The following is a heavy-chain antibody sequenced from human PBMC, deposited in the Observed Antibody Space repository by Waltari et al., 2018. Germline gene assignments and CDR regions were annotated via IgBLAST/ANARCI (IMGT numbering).Heavy chain of an antibody. J-gene: IGHJ4*02. CDR3: AKMVDGSSSMYDY. V-gene: IGHV3-23*01. CDR2: MRGSDDDLR. Sequence: EVQLLESGGGLIEPGGSLRLSCVGSGFTFRTYGMAWVRQAPGKGVEDVAQMRGSDDDLREYADYGKGRFTVSRDNSKSTVYLEMKSLRVEDTAVYYCAKMVDGSSSMYDYWGQGTLVTVSS. CDR1: GFTFRTYG. D-gene: IGHD2-2*01.